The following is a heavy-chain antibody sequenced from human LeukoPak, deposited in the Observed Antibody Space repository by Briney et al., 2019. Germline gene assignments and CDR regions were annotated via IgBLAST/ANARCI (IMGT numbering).Heavy chain of an antibody. CDR3: AREGTTVTTYRHNWFDP. D-gene: IGHD4-17*01. CDR2: ISSSGSTI. V-gene: IGHV3-48*03. J-gene: IGHJ5*02. CDR1: GFTFSSYE. Sequence: PAGGSLRLSCAASGFTFSSYEMNWVRQAPGKGLEWVSYISSSGSTIYYADSVKGRFTISRDNAKNSPYLQMNSLRAEDTAVYYCAREGTTVTTYRHNWFDPWGQGTLVTVSS.